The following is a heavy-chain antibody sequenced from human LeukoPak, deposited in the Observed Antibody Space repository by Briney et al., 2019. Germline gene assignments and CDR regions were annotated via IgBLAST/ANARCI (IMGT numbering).Heavy chain of an antibody. D-gene: IGHD6-13*01. CDR2: IYHSGST. CDR3: ATPGIAEAGFDY. V-gene: IGHV4-39*07. Sequence: SETLSLTCTVSGGSISSGSYYWGWIRQPPGKGLEWIGSIYHSGSTYYNPSLKSRVTISVDTSKNQFSLKLRSVTAADTSVYYCATPGIAEAGFDYWGQGTLVTVSS. CDR1: GGSISSGSYY. J-gene: IGHJ4*02.